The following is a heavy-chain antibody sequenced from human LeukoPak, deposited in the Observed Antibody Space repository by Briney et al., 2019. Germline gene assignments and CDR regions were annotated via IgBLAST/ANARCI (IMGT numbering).Heavy chain of an antibody. D-gene: IGHD4-17*01. CDR2: ISRSTTYI. Sequence: GGSLRLSCAASGFTSSSYSMHWVRQAPGKGLEWVSSISRSTTYIYYADSLKGRFTISRDNAKNSLYLQMNRLRADDTAVYYCAKEWGVDYGLRYWGQGTLVTVSS. CDR1: GFTSSSYS. J-gene: IGHJ4*02. V-gene: IGHV3-21*04. CDR3: AKEWGVDYGLRY.